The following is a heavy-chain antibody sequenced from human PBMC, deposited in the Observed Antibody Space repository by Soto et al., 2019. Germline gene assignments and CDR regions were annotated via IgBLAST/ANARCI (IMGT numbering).Heavy chain of an antibody. CDR1: GYTFTGYY. CDR3: ARGYDSDPLRIDY. J-gene: IGHJ4*02. V-gene: IGHV1-2*04. CDR2: INPNSGGT. Sequence: ASVKVSCKASGYTFTGYYMHWVRQAPGQGLEWMGWINPNSGGTNYAQKFQGWVTMTRDTSISTAYMELSRLRSDDTAVYYCARGYDSDPLRIDYWGQGTLVTVSS. D-gene: IGHD5-12*01.